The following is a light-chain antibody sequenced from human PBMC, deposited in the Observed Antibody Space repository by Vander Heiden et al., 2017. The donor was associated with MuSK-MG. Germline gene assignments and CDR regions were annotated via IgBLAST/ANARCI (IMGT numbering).Light chain of an antibody. V-gene: IGKV3-15*01. Sequence: EIVMTQSPATLSVSPGERATLSCRASQSFSSNLAWYQQKPGQAPRLLIYGASTRATGIPARFSGSGYGTEFTLTISSVQSEDFAIYFCQQYGNWPPYTFGQGTKLEIK. CDR2: GAS. J-gene: IGKJ2*01. CDR3: QQYGNWPPYT. CDR1: QSFSSN.